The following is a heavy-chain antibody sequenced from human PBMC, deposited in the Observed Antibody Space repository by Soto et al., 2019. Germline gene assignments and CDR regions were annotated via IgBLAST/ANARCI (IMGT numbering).Heavy chain of an antibody. V-gene: IGHV3-30-3*01. D-gene: IGHD2-8*01. CDR2: ISYDGSNK. Sequence: QVQLVESGGGVVQPGRSLRLSCAASGFTFSSYAMHWVRQAPGKGLEWVAVISYDGSNKYYADSVKGRFTISRDNSKNTLYRQMNGLRAEDTAVYYCARAPRRCTNGVCYYLDYWGEGTLVTVSS. CDR3: ARAPRRCTNGVCYYLDY. CDR1: GFTFSSYA. J-gene: IGHJ4*02.